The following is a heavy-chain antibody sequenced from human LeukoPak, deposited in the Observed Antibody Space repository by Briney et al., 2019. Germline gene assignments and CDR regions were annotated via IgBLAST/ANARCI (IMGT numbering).Heavy chain of an antibody. V-gene: IGHV3-30*19. Sequence: PGRSLRLSCAASGFTFSSYGMHWVRQAPGKELEWVAVIWYDGSNKYYADSVKGRFTISRDNSKNTLYLQMNSLRAEDTAVYYCARDSRMVRGVIKYYFDYWGQGTLVTVSS. CDR3: ARDSRMVRGVIKYYFDY. CDR2: IWYDGSNK. J-gene: IGHJ4*02. D-gene: IGHD3-10*01. CDR1: GFTFSSYG.